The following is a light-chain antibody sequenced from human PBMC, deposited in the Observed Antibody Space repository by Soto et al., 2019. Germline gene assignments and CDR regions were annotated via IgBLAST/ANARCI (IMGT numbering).Light chain of an antibody. V-gene: IGLV2-11*01. CDR3: CSSAGGYTVDV. CDR2: DVS. CDR1: SSDGGGYTY. Sequence: SVLAHPRPVSGTPEQSVSIFSTRTSSDGGGYTYVSWYQQHPGKAPKLMIYDVSKRPSGIPDRFSVYKSGNTSTLTIARLQAEDEAHYYCCSSAGGYTVDVVGTRRKVTV. J-gene: IGLJ1*01.